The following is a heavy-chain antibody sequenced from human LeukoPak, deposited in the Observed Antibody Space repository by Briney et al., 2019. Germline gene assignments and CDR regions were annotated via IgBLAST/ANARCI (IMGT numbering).Heavy chain of an antibody. J-gene: IGHJ6*03. Sequence: PGGSLRLSCAASGFTFSSYSMNWVRQAPGKGLEWVSSISSSSSYIYYADSVKGRFTISRDNAKNSLYLQMNGLRAEDTAVYYCARDLGYSSSSGIPYYYYYMDVWGKGTTVTVSS. CDR2: ISSSSSYI. D-gene: IGHD6-6*01. V-gene: IGHV3-21*01. CDR3: ARDLGYSSSSGIPYYYYYMDV. CDR1: GFTFSSYS.